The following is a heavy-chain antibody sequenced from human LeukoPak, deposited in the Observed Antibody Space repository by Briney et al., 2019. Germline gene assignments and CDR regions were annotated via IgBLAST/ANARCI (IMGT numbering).Heavy chain of an antibody. J-gene: IGHJ5*02. V-gene: IGHV4-34*01. CDR2: INHSGST. D-gene: IGHD3-16*01. Sequence: SETLSLTCAVYGGSFSGYYWSWIRQPPGKGLEWIGEINHSGSTNYNPYLKSRVTISVDTSKNQFSLKLSSVTAADTAVYYCARGGESSAWFDPWGQGTLVTASS. CDR3: ARGGESSAWFDP. CDR1: GGSFSGYY.